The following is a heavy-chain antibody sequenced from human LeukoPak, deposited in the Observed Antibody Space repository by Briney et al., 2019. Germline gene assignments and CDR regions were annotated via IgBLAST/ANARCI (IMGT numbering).Heavy chain of an antibody. D-gene: IGHD3-10*01. Sequence: PGRSLRLSCAASGFTFSSYTMHWVRQAPGQGLEWVAVISYDGSNKYYADSVKGRFTISGDNSKNTLYLQMDSLRAEDTAVYYCAKVPVRGIRYFDLWGRGTLVTVSS. V-gene: IGHV3-30-3*01. CDR2: ISYDGSNK. J-gene: IGHJ2*01. CDR3: AKVPVRGIRYFDL. CDR1: GFTFSSYT.